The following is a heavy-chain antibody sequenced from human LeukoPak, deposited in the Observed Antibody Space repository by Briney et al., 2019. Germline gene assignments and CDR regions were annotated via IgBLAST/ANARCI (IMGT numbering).Heavy chain of an antibody. CDR2: INPSGGST. CDR3: ARGLGSSGYYHDY. Sequence: IINPSGGSTSYAQKFQGRVTMTRDTSTSTVYMELSSLRSEDTAVYYCARGLGSSGYYHDYWGQGTLVTVSS. D-gene: IGHD3-22*01. V-gene: IGHV1-46*01. J-gene: IGHJ4*02.